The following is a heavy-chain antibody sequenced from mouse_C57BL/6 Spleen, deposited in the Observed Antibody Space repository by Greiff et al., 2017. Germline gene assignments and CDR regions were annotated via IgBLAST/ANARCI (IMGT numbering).Heavy chain of an antibody. J-gene: IGHJ1*03. CDR1: GFNIKNTY. D-gene: IGHD1-1*01. Sequence: EVQLQQSVAELVRPGASVKLSCTASGFNIKNTYMHWVKQRPEQGLEWIGRIDPANGNTKYAPKFQGKATITAATSSNTAYLQLSSLTSEDTAIYYCANYYGSSHWYFDVWGTGTTVTVSS. CDR3: ANYYGSSHWYFDV. V-gene: IGHV14-3*01. CDR2: IDPANGNT.